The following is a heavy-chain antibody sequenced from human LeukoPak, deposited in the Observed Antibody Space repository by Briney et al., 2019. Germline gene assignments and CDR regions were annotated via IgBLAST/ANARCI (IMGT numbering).Heavy chain of an antibody. Sequence: GGSLRLSCAASGFTFSSYAMSWVRQAPGKWLERVSGITGSGANTYYADSVKGRFTISRDNSKNTLFLQMNSLRAEDTAVYYCAKAGTTSWFYFDYWGQGALVTVSS. J-gene: IGHJ4*02. CDR2: ITGSGANT. CDR3: AKAGTTSWFYFDY. D-gene: IGHD2-2*01. V-gene: IGHV3-23*01. CDR1: GFTFSSYA.